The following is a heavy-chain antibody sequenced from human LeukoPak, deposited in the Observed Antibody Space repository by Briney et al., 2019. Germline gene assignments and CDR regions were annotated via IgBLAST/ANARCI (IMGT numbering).Heavy chain of an antibody. Sequence: ASVRVSCKSSGYTFSTYGIIWVRQAPGQGLEWMGWISAYSGNTNYAQKVQGRVTMTTDTSTSTAYMELRSLRSDDTAVYYCARDTGTSPPDYWGRGTLVTVSS. D-gene: IGHD2-8*02. CDR1: GYTFSTYG. V-gene: IGHV1-18*01. CDR3: ARDTGTSPPDY. J-gene: IGHJ4*02. CDR2: ISAYSGNT.